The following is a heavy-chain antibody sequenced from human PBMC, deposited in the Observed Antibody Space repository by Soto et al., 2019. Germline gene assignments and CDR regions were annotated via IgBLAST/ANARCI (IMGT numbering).Heavy chain of an antibody. Sequence: SETLSLTCTLSADSVSSGIYYWSWIRQHPGQGLERIGYVYYTGSTNSTPSLQSRVTISLATTKNKFSLSLRSVNAPATAMYYCARGLPSKRKYFFDFWRRGTQVASSS. CDR3: ARGLPSKRKYFFDF. CDR2: VYYTGST. CDR1: ADSVSSGIYY. V-gene: IGHV4-61*01. J-gene: IGHJ4*02. D-gene: IGHD3-9*01.